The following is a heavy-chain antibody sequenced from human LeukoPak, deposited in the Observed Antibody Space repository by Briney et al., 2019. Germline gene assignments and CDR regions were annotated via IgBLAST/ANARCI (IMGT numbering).Heavy chain of an antibody. CDR1: GGSISSSSNY. CDR2: IYYSGST. V-gene: IGHV4-39*01. D-gene: IGHD2-2*01. J-gene: IGHJ1*01. Sequence: SETLSLTCTVSGGSISSSSNYWGWIRQPTGKGLEWIGSIYYSGSTYYDPSLKSRVTISVDTSKNQLSLRLSSVTAADTAVYYCARHGGYCSSTSCFEYFQHWGQGTLVTVSS. CDR3: ARHGGYCSSTSCFEYFQH.